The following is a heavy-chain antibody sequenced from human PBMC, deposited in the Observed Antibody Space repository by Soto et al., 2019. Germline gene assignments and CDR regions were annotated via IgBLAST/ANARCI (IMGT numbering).Heavy chain of an antibody. CDR2: LSYDGSNK. J-gene: IGHJ1*01. CDR1: GFTFSSYA. V-gene: IGHV3-30-3*01. CDR3: ARSYYYDSSGYYRSFFQH. D-gene: IGHD3-22*01. Sequence: GGSLRLSCAASGFTFSSYAMHWVRRAPGKGLEWVAVLSYDGSNKYYADSVKGRFTISRDNSKNTLYLQMNSLRAEDTAVYYCARSYYYDSSGYYRSFFQHWGQGTLVTVSS.